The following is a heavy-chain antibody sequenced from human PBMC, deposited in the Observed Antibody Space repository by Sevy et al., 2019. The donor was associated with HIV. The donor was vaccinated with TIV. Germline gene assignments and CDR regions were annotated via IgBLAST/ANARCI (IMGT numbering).Heavy chain of an antibody. J-gene: IGHJ4*02. V-gene: IGHV3-23*01. D-gene: IGHD3-16*02. Sequence: GGSLRLSCAASGFTFSSYAMSWVRQAPGKGLEWVSAISGSGGSTYYADSVKGPFTISRDNSKNTLYLQMNSLRAEDTAVYYWAKGGSWGFGEDIDPFYCGGQGTLVTVSS. CDR3: AKGGSWGFGEDIDPFYC. CDR1: GFTFSSYA. CDR2: ISGSGGST.